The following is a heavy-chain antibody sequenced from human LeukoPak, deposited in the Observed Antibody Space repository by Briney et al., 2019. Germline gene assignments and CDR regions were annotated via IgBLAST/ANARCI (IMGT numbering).Heavy chain of an antibody. V-gene: IGHV4-4*07. CDR3: ARVRAYSDFVGNFDL. CDR2: IWATGST. CDR1: GGSISSHY. J-gene: IGHJ2*01. Sequence: RPSETLSLTCTVSGGSISSHYWSWIRQPAGKRLEWIGRIWATGSTVDNPSFRSRLTLSIDRSKSKLSLKLTSMTAADSAVYYCARVRAYSDFVGNFDLWGHGIPVTVSS. D-gene: IGHD4-11*01.